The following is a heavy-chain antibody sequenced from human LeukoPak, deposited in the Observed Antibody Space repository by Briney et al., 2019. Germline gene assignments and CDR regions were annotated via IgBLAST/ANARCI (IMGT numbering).Heavy chain of an antibody. V-gene: IGHV1-8*03. Sequence: ASVKVSCKASGYTFTSYDINWVRQATGQGLEWMGYMNPNSANTAYSQKFQGRLTITRDTSISTAYMELSSLRTEDTAVYYCAREGSDYWGQGTLVTVSS. D-gene: IGHD1-26*01. CDR3: AREGSDY. J-gene: IGHJ4*02. CDR1: GYTFTSYD. CDR2: MNPNSANT.